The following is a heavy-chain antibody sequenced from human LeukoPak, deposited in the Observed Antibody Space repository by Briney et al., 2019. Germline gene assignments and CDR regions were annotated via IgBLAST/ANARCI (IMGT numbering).Heavy chain of an antibody. CDR1: GFTFSSYS. CDR3: AKDGMEGYCSSSTCYTPFDP. V-gene: IGHV3-48*01. Sequence: GGSLRLSCAASGFTFSSYSMNWVRQAPGKGLEWVSYISSSSSTIYYADSVKGRFTISRDNSKNTLYMQMNSLRAEDTAVYHCAKDGMEGYCSSSTCYTPFDPWGQGTLVTVSS. CDR2: ISSSSSTI. J-gene: IGHJ5*02. D-gene: IGHD2-2*02.